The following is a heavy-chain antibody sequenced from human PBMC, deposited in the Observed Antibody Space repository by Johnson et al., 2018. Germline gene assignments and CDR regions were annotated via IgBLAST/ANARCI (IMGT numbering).Heavy chain of an antibody. V-gene: IGHV3-7*01. D-gene: IGHD2-8*01. J-gene: IGHJ4*02. CDR2: VKEDGSEK. CDR1: GFTFGNYW. CDR3: VTNLVYAKSGAF. Sequence: EVQLVETGGGLVQPGGSLRLSCVVSGFTFGNYWMSWVRQAPGKGLEWVGNVKEDGSEKYYVDSVKGRFTISRVNTKNSLFLKMDSLRAEDTAMYYCVTNLVYAKSGAFWGQGTMVTVSS.